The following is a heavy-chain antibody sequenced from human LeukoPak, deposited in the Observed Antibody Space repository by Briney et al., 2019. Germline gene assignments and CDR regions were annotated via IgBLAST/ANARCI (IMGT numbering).Heavy chain of an antibody. CDR2: ISDSGHIT. D-gene: IGHD2-15*01. V-gene: IGHV3-23*01. CDR3: TRVEGSAWPTDW. J-gene: IGHJ4*02. CDR1: GFTLSSAP. Sequence: RRSLRLSCAASGFTLSSAPTKCGRQAPRTRLERVSIISDSGHITHYADSVKGPFPNSRDNSKNTSDLQMDRLRVEDTAVYYCTRVEGSAWPTDWWGQGTLVIDCS.